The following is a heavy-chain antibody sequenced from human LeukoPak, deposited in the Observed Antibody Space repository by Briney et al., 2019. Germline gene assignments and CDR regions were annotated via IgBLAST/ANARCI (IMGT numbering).Heavy chain of an antibody. J-gene: IGHJ3*02. Sequence: GGSLRLSCAASGFTFSSYSMNWVRQAPGKGLEWVSSISSSSSYIHYADSVKGRFTISRDNAKNSLYLQMNSLRAEDTAVYYCASLQDGAFDIWGQGTMVTVSS. CDR2: ISSSSSYI. V-gene: IGHV3-21*01. CDR1: GFTFSSYS. CDR3: ASLQDGAFDI.